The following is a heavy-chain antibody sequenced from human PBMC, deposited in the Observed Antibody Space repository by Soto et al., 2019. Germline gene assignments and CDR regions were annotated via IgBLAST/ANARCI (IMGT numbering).Heavy chain of an antibody. V-gene: IGHV3-74*01. D-gene: IGHD5-18*01. CDR2: IYSDGSGT. CDR1: GFTFSNFW. CDR3: ATLNSFGSDY. J-gene: IGHJ4*02. Sequence: GGSLRLSCAASGFTFSNFWMHWVRQAPGKGLVWVSRIYSDGSGTTYADSVKGRLTISRDNAKSTLYLQMNSLRVEDTAVYYCATLNSFGSDYWGRGTLVTVSS.